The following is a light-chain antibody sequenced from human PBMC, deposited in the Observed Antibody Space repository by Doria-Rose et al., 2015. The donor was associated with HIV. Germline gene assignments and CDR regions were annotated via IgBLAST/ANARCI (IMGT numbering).Light chain of an antibody. J-gene: IGKJ1*01. CDR1: QSFSSTY. CDR2: DGS. CDR3: HQYGTSWT. V-gene: IGKV3-20*01. Sequence: TQSPGTLSLSPGESATLYCRASQSFSSTYLAWYQQKPGQAPSLLIYDGSTRATGIPDRFSASWSGTDFTLTINRLEPEDFALYYCHQYGTSWTFGQGTKVEI.